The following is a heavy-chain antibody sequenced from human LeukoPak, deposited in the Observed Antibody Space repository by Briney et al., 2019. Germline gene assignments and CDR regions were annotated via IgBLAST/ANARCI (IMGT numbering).Heavy chain of an antibody. CDR1: GSTFSSYE. J-gene: IGHJ4*02. CDR2: ISSSGSTI. CDR3: ARTGAGYSYGYLFWDY. D-gene: IGHD5-18*01. V-gene: IGHV3-48*03. Sequence: GGSLRLSCAASGSTFSSYEMNWVRQAPGKGLEWVSYISSSGSTIYYADSVKGRFTISRDNAKNSLYLQMNSLRAEDTAVYYCARTGAGYSYGYLFWDYWGQGTLVTVSS.